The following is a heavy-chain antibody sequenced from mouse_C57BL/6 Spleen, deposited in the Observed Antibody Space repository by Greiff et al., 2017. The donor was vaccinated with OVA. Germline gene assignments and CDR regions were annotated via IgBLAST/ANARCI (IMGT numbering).Heavy chain of an antibody. Sequence: QVQLQQPGAELVRPGSSVKLSCKASGYTFTSYWMDWVKQRPGQGLEWIGNIYPSDSETHYNPKFKDKATLTVDKSSSTAYMQLSSLTSEDSAVYYCARRYYGSSYYYFDYWGQGTTLTVSS. D-gene: IGHD1-1*01. CDR2: IYPSDSET. J-gene: IGHJ2*01. V-gene: IGHV1-61*01. CDR3: ARRYYGSSYYYFDY. CDR1: GYTFTSYW.